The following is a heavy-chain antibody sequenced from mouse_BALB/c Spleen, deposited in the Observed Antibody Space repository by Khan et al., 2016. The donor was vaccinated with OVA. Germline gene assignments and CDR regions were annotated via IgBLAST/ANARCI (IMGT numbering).Heavy chain of an antibody. CDR1: GFSLTDYG. CDR2: IWGGGST. J-gene: IGHJ4*01. CDR3: AKGVWSYYYAVDY. D-gene: IGHD2-10*02. Sequence: VKLVESGPGLVAPSQNLSITCSVSGFSLTDYGVSWIRQPPGKGLEWLGVIWGGGSTYYNSALESRLSISKDNSKSQVFLKMNSLQTDDTAMYYCAKGVWSYYYAVDYWGQGTSVTVSS. V-gene: IGHV2-6-5*01.